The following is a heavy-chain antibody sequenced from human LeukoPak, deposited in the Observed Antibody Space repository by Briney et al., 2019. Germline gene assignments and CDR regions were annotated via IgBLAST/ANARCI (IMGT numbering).Heavy chain of an antibody. Sequence: PGGTLRLSCAASGFTFRFYGMSWVRQAPGMGLKWVSSINDGGSTYYADSVKGRFTISRDNSKNTLYLQVNSLRVEDTAVYYCAKSGQAYHLNQLDYWGQGTLVTVSS. V-gene: IGHV3-23*01. CDR2: INDGGST. J-gene: IGHJ4*02. CDR1: GFTFRFYG. D-gene: IGHD3-16*01. CDR3: AKSGQAYHLNQLDY.